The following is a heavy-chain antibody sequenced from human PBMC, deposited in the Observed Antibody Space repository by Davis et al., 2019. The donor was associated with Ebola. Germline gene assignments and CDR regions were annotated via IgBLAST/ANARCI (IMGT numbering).Heavy chain of an antibody. CDR1: GGSISSYY. CDR3: ARVGPQEEGLDY. V-gene: IGHV4-59*01. J-gene: IGHJ4*02. Sequence: SETLSLTCTVSGGSISSYYWSWIRQPPGKGLEWIGYIYYSGSTNYNPSLKSRVTISVDTSKNQFSLKLSSVTAADTAVYYCARVGPQEEGLDYWGQGTLVTVSS. CDR2: IYYSGST.